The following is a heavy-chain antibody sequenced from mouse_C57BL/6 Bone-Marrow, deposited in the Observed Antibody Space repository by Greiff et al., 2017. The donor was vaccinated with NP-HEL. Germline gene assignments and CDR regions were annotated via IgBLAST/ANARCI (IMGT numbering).Heavy chain of an antibody. CDR2: IWSGGST. CDR3: ARERTGTGYYAMDY. CDR1: GFSLTSYG. V-gene: IGHV2-2*01. J-gene: IGHJ4*01. Sequence: VQVVESGPGLVQPSQSLSITCTVSGFSLTSYGVHWVRQSPGKGLEWLGVIWSGGSTDYNAAFISRLSISKDNSKSQVFFKMNSLQADDTAIYYCARERTGTGYYAMDYWGQGTSVTVSS. D-gene: IGHD4-1*01.